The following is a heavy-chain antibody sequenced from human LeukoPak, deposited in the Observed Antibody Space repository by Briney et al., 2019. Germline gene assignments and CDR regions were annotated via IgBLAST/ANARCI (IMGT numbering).Heavy chain of an antibody. CDR2: INPSGGST. V-gene: IGHV1-46*01. J-gene: IGHJ3*02. Sequence: ASVKCACKTSGYSFTSYYIHWVRQAPGQGLEWMGIINPSGGSTTYAQKFQGTLTMASDTSTSTVYMELSSLRSEDTAMYYCARSSAYYNEADIWGQGTMVTVSS. D-gene: IGHD1-26*01. CDR3: ARSSAYYNEADI. CDR1: GYSFTSYY.